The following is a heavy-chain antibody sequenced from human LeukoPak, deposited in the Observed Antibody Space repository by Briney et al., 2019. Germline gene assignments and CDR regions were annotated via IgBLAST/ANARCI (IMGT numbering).Heavy chain of an antibody. V-gene: IGHV4-34*01. CDR3: ARGRGGSESYYFFAY. D-gene: IGHD3-10*01. CDR2: INLSGRT. J-gene: IGHJ4*02. CDR1: AFTFSSYW. Sequence: LSCAASAFTFSSYWMSSVSHPPRNGLEWIGEINLSGRTNYPPSLKRRVTISVDTSKSQFSLRLSSVSAAQTAVYYRARGRGGSESYYFFAYWRQGTLVTVP.